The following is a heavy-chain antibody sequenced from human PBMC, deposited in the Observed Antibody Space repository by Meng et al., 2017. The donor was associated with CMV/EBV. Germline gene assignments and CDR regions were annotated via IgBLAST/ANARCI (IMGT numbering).Heavy chain of an antibody. D-gene: IGHD4-23*01. CDR1: GFTFDDYT. CDR3: AKDISYGGNGPFDY. J-gene: IGHJ4*02. V-gene: IGHV3-43*01. CDR2: ISWDGGST. Sequence: GESLKISCAASGFTFDDYTMHWVRQAPGKGLEWVSLISWDGGSTYYADSVKGRFTISRENSKNSLYLQMNSLRTEDTALYYCAKDISYGGNGPFDYWGQGTLVTVSS.